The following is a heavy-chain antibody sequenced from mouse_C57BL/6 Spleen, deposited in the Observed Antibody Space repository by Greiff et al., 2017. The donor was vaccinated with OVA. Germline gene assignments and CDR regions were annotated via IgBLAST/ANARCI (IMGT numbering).Heavy chain of an antibody. CDR3: ALGSSGYYYAMDY. V-gene: IGHV1-7*01. CDR1: GYTFTSYW. CDR2: INPSSGYT. J-gene: IGHJ4*01. D-gene: IGHD1-1*01. Sequence: QVQLQQSGAELAKPGASVKLSCKASGYTFTSYWMHWVKQRPGQGLEWIGYINPSSGYTKYNQKFKDKATLTADKSSSTAYMQLSSLTYEDSAVYYGALGSSGYYYAMDYWGQGTSVTVSS.